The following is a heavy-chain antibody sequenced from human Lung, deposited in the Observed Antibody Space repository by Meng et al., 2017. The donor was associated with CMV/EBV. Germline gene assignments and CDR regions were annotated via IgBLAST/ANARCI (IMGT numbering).Heavy chain of an antibody. Sequence: SCTASGFTFSDHYMEWIRQAPGRGLEWIARIRDKDSRYSTEYAASVRGRFTISRDDSKLLFLEMTSLKTEDTAVYYCARTSRRTRDFDYWSQGTLVTVSS. CDR1: GFTFSDHY. D-gene: IGHD1-7*01. CDR2: IRDKDSRYST. V-gene: IGHV3-72*01. J-gene: IGHJ4*02. CDR3: ARTSRRTRDFDY.